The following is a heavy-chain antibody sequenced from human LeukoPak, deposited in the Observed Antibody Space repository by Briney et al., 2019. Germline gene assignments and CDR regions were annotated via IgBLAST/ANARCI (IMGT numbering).Heavy chain of an antibody. V-gene: IGHV3-23*01. J-gene: IGHJ4*02. CDR3: ARHSRGRWYVFDY. CDR1: GFTFSSYA. Sequence: GGSPILSCAASGFTFSSYAMSWVRQAPGKGLEWVSGISGSGGNTYYADSVKGRFTISRDNSNNTLYLQMNSLRAEDTAVYYCARHSRGRWYVFDYWGRGTPVTLSS. CDR2: ISGSGGNT. D-gene: IGHD6-13*01.